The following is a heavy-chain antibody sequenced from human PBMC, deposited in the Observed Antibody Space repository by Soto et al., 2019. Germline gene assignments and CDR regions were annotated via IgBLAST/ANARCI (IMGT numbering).Heavy chain of an antibody. V-gene: IGHV4-59*08. CDR1: GGSISSYY. CDR3: ARLSTRFIFDY. Sequence: SETLSLTCTVSGGSISSYYWSWIRQPPGKGLEWIGYIYYSGSTNYNPSLKSRVTISVDTSKNQFSLKLSSVTAADTAVYYCARLSTRFIFDYWGQGTLVTVSS. D-gene: IGHD2-2*01. J-gene: IGHJ4*02. CDR2: IYYSGST.